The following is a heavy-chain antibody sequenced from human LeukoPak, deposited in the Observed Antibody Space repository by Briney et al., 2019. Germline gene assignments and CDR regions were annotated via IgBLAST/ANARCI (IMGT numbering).Heavy chain of an antibody. V-gene: IGHV3-53*04. Sequence: GGSLRLSCAASGFTVSSNYMSWVRQAPGKGLEWVSVIYSGGRTYYADSVKGRFTISRHNSKNTLYLQVNSLRAEDTAVYYCARERSGAFIDYWGQGTLVTVSS. J-gene: IGHJ4*02. D-gene: IGHD1-26*01. CDR2: IYSGGRT. CDR3: ARERSGAFIDY. CDR1: GFTVSSNY.